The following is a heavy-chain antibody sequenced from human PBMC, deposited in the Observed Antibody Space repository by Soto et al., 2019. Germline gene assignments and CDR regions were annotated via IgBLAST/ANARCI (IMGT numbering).Heavy chain of an antibody. CDR2: IYWDDDK. Sequence: SGPTLVKPTQTLTLTCTFSGFSLSTSGVGVGWIRQPPGKALEWLALIYWDDDKRYSPSLKSRLTITKDTSKNQVVLTMTNMDPVDTATYYCAHHGKLYCSGGSCYYYYYMDVWGKGTTVTVSS. D-gene: IGHD2-15*01. CDR3: AHHGKLYCSGGSCYYYYYMDV. J-gene: IGHJ6*03. CDR1: GFSLSTSGVG. V-gene: IGHV2-5*02.